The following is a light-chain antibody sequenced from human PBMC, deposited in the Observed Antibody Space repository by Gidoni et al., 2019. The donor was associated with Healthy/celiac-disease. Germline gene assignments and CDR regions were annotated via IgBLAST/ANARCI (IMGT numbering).Light chain of an antibody. Sequence: DIQMTQSPSSLSASVGDRVTITCRASQSISSYLNWYQQKPGKAPKLLIYAASSLQSGVPSRFSGSGSGTVFTLTISSLQPEDFATYYCQQSYSTSCSFGQXTKLEIK. V-gene: IGKV1-39*01. CDR2: AAS. J-gene: IGKJ2*04. CDR3: QQSYSTSCS. CDR1: QSISSY.